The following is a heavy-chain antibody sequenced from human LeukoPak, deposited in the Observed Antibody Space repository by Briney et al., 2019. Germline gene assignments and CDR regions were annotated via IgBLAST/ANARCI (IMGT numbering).Heavy chain of an antibody. CDR3: ARDFAWGSGGAPIDDNWLDP. V-gene: IGHV1-18*01. CDR1: GYIFSNYG. J-gene: IGHJ5*02. Sequence: ASVKVSCKASGYIFSNYGITWVRQAPGHGLEWMGWISGHSGNTNYAQKFQDRATMTTDTSTSTAYMELRSLRFDDTAVYYCARDFAWGSGGAPIDDNWLDPWGQGILVTVSS. D-gene: IGHD7-27*01. CDR2: ISGHSGNT.